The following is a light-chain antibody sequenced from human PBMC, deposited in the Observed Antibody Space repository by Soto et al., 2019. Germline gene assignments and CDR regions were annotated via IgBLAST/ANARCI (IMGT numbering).Light chain of an antibody. V-gene: IGKV3-11*01. CDR1: QSVSSY. Sequence: EIVLTKSPVTLSFSPGERATLSCSASQSVSSYLAWYQQKPGQAPRLLIYDASNRATGIPARFSGGGSGTDFTLTIDNLEPEDFAIYYCQQRSKWPPITFGQGTRLEIK. J-gene: IGKJ5*01. CDR2: DAS. CDR3: QQRSKWPPIT.